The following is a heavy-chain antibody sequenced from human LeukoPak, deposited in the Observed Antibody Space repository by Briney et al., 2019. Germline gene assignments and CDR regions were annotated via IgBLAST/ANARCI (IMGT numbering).Heavy chain of an antibody. CDR3: ARGVSYSSSHFDY. D-gene: IGHD6-6*01. CDR2: VFYSGST. Sequence: SETLSLTCTVSDYSISGSRYYWRWIRLPPGTGLEWIGSVFYSGSTYYNPSLKSRVAISLDTSKSQFSLRLSSVTAADTAVYYCARGVSYSSSHFDYWGQGTRVTVSS. J-gene: IGHJ4*02. CDR1: DYSISGSRYY. V-gene: IGHV4-39*07.